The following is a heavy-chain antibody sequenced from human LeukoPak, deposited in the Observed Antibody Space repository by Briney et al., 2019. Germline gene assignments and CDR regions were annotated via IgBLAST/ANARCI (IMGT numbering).Heavy chain of an antibody. J-gene: IGHJ4*02. CDR2: IYYSGST. Sequence: SQTLSLTCTVSGGSISSYYWSWIRQPPGKGLEWIGYIYYSGSTNYNPSLKSRVTISVDTSKNQFSLKLSSVTAADTAVYYCARLRYSSSSGPDYWGQGTLVTVSS. V-gene: IGHV4-59*08. CDR1: GGSISSYY. CDR3: ARLRYSSSSGPDY. D-gene: IGHD6-6*01.